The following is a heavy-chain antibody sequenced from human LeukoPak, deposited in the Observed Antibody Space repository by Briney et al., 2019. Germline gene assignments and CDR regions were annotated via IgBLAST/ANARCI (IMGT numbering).Heavy chain of an antibody. CDR1: GFTFSSYG. D-gene: IGHD3-10*01. CDR3: ARLSRGKTRRWFGELSLYYYYYMDV. V-gene: IGHV3-30*03. CDR2: ISYDGNHK. Sequence: GGSLRLSCAASGFTFSSYGMHWVRQAPGKGLEWVAVISYDGNHKYYADSVKGRFTISRDNSKNTLYLQMNSLRAEDTAVYYCARLSRGKTRRWFGELSLYYYYYMDVWGKGTTVTVSS. J-gene: IGHJ6*03.